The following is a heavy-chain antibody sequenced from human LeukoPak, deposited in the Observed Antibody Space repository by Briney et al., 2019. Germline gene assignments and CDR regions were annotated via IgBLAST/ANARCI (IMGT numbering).Heavy chain of an antibody. J-gene: IGHJ5*02. Sequence: ASVKVSCKASGYTFTSYYMHWVRQAPGQGLEWMGIINPSGGSTSYAQKFQGRVTMTTDTSTSTAYMELRSLRSDDTAVYYCARANGWFDPWGQGTLVTVSS. CDR2: INPSGGST. V-gene: IGHV1-46*03. CDR1: GYTFTSYY. D-gene: IGHD2-8*01. CDR3: ARANGWFDP.